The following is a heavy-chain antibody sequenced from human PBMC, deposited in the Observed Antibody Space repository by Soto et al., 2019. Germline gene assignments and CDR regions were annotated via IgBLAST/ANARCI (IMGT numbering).Heavy chain of an antibody. CDR3: ARQGYCSSTACYTVDY. V-gene: IGHV5-51*01. CDR1: GYSFTSYW. D-gene: IGHD2-2*02. J-gene: IGHJ4*02. Sequence: SLKISCKGSGYSFTSYWIGWVRQKPGKGLEWMGIIYPGDSNTRYSPSFQGQVTISADKSISTAYLQWSSLKASDTAIYYCARQGYCSSTACYTVDYWGQGTLVTVSS. CDR2: IYPGDSNT.